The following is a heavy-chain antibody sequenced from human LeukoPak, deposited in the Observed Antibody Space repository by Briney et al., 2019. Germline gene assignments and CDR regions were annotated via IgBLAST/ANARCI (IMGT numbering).Heavy chain of an antibody. V-gene: IGHV4-59*11. D-gene: IGHD5-12*01. CDR1: GGSISSHY. J-gene: IGHJ6*03. CDR2: IYYSGSN. CDR3: STGTVRSDHIGYYYYYMDV. Sequence: SETLSLTCPVSGGSISSHYWSWIRQPPGKGREWIGCIYYSGSNNYNPSLKSRVTMSVDTSKKQFSRQLGSLTAAAPALYYCSTGTVRSDHIGYYYYYMDVWGKGTTVTVSS.